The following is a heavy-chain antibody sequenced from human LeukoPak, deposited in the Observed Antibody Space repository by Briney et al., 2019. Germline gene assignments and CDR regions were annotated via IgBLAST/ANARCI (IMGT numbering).Heavy chain of an antibody. CDR2: ISGSGGST. D-gene: IGHD2-2*01. J-gene: IGHJ4*02. V-gene: IGHV3-23*01. CDR3: AKCPLNPYCSSTSCYCYVDY. Sequence: PGGSLRLSCAASGFTFSSYAMSWVRQAPGKGLEWVSAISGSGGSTYYADSVKGRFTTSRDNSKNTLYLQMNSLRAQDTAVYYCAKCPLNPYCSSTSCYCYVDYWGQGTLVTVSS. CDR1: GFTFSSYA.